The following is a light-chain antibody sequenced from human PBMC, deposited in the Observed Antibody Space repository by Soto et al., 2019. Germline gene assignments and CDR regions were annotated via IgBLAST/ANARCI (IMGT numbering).Light chain of an antibody. V-gene: IGKV1-39*01. Sequence: DIQLTQSPSSLSASVGDGVTITCRASQSISTYLNWYQQKPGKAPKLLIYAASSLQSGVPSRFSGSGSGTDFTLTISSLQPEDSATYYCQQSYSTPRTFGQGTKVDIK. J-gene: IGKJ1*01. CDR3: QQSYSTPRT. CDR2: AAS. CDR1: QSISTY.